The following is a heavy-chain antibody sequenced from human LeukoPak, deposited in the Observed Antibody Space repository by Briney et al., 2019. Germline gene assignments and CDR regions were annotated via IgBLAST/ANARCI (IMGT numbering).Heavy chain of an antibody. Sequence: ASVKVSCKASGYTFTSYGISWVRQAPGQGLEWMGWISAYNGNTNCAQKLQGRVTMTTDTSTSTAYMELRSLRSDDTAVYYCAREAGDIVVVVAAQLGPYFDYWGQGTLVTVSS. V-gene: IGHV1-18*01. D-gene: IGHD2-15*01. CDR2: ISAYNGNT. CDR3: AREAGDIVVVVAAQLGPYFDY. CDR1: GYTFTSYG. J-gene: IGHJ4*02.